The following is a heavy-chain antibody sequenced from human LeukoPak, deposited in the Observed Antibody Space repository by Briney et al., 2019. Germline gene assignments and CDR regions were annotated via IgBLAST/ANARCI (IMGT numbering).Heavy chain of an antibody. V-gene: IGHV3-43*02. D-gene: IGHD1-26*01. J-gene: IGHJ4*02. Sequence: GGSLRLSCAASGFTFDDYAMHWVRQAPGKGLEWVSLIRGDGGSTYYADSVKGRFTFSRDNNKNSLYLQMNSLRTEDTGLYYCAKPAGGSYYEGPFDFWGQGTLVTVSS. CDR2: IRGDGGST. CDR1: GFTFDDYA. CDR3: AKPAGGSYYEGPFDF.